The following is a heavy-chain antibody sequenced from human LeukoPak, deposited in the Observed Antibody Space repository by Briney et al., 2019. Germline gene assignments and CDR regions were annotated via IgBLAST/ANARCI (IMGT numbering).Heavy chain of an antibody. V-gene: IGHV4-39*01. CDR1: GGSISTSNYY. J-gene: IGHJ4*02. CDR3: ARQEIVGATFRDY. D-gene: IGHD1-26*01. CDR2: IYYSGST. Sequence: SETLSLTCTVSGGSISTSNYYWGWIRQPPGKGLEWIGSIYYSGSTYYNPSLKSRVTISVDTSKNQFSLKLSSVTAADTAVYYCARQEIVGATFRDYWGQGTLVTVSS.